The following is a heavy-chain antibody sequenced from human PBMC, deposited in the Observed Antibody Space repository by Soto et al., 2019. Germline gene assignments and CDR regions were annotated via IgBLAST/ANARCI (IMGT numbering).Heavy chain of an antibody. Sequence: PSETLSLTCTVSGGSISSSSYYWGWIRQPPGKGLEWIGGIYYSGSTYYNPSLKSRVTISVDTSKNQFSLKLSSVTAADTAVYYCASVYSGSYCCRYWGPGTLVTVSS. J-gene: IGHJ4*02. CDR2: IYYSGST. D-gene: IGHD1-26*01. CDR3: ASVYSGSYCCRY. V-gene: IGHV4-39*01. CDR1: GGSISSSSYY.